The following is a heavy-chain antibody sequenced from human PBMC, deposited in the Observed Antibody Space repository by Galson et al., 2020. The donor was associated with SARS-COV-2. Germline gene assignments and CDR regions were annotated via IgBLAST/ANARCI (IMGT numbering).Heavy chain of an antibody. CDR3: ASDFDFGVVLYGMDV. CDR2: MNPNSGNT. Sequence: ASVKVSCKASGYTFTSYDINWVRQPTGQGLERMGWMNPNSGNTGYAQKFQGRVTITRNTSISTAYMELSSLRSEDRAVYYCASDFDFGVVLYGMDVWGQGTTVTVSS. V-gene: IGHV1-8*01. J-gene: IGHJ6*02. CDR1: GYTFTSYD. D-gene: IGHD3-3*01.